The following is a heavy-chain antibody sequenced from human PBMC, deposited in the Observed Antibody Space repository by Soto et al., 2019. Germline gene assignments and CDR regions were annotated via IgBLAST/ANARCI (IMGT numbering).Heavy chain of an antibody. CDR3: VRTWNGGKRLDP. V-gene: IGHV4-30-4*01. CDR2: ISTTGST. Sequence: PSETLSLSCSVSGDSITRSDFFWSWIRQPPGRNLEWLGHISTTGSTSYNPALNSRVSLSRDTSKNEFSLTIMSVTAADTALYYCVRTWNGGKRLDPWGQGTLVTVSS. D-gene: IGHD1-1*01. CDR1: GDSITRSDFF. J-gene: IGHJ5*02.